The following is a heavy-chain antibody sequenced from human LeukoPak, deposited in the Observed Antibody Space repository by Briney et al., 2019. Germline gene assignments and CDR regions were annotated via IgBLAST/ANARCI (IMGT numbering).Heavy chain of an antibody. Sequence: GGSLRPSCAASGFTFNNYWMTWVRQAPGKGLEWVSYIGASGGPIYYADSVEGRFTISRDNARNSLYLQMHSLRAEDTAVYYCARRRSCSGGSCYSHFDYWGQGTLVTVSS. V-gene: IGHV3-48*04. CDR2: IGASGGPI. CDR3: ARRRSCSGGSCYSHFDY. J-gene: IGHJ4*02. D-gene: IGHD2-15*01. CDR1: GFTFNNYW.